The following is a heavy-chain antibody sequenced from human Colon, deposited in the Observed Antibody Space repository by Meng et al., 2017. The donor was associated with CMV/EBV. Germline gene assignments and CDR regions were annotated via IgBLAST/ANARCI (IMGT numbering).Heavy chain of an antibody. V-gene: IGHV3-33*06. Sequence: GESLKISCVTSGFTFRSYGMHWVRQAPGKGLEWLASIWYDGNKKYYTDSVKGRFTISRDDSKNTLFLEMSNLKADDTAVYYCAKESPPRIVPFAMNFDLWGQGILVTVSS. D-gene: IGHD2-2*01. CDR2: IWYDGNKK. J-gene: IGHJ4*02. CDR1: GFTFRSYG. CDR3: AKESPPRIVPFAMNFDL.